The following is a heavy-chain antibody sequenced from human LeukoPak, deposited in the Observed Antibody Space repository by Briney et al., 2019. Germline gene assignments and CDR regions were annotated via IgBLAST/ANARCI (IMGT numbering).Heavy chain of an antibody. CDR3: AKGSMIVVVMVDY. Sequence: GGSLRLSCAASGFTVSRNYMSWVRQAPGKGLEWVSVIYSGGRTYYADSVKGRFTISRDNSKNTLYLQMNSLRAGDTAVYYCAKGSMIVVVMVDYWGQGTLVTVSS. J-gene: IGHJ4*02. CDR1: GFTVSRNY. D-gene: IGHD3-22*01. CDR2: IYSGGRT. V-gene: IGHV3-66*01.